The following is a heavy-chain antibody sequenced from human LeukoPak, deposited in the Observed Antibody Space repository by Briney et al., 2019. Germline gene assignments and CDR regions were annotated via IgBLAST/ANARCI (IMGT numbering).Heavy chain of an antibody. V-gene: IGHV4-39*01. CDR2: IYSSGSI. CDR3: ASNEWSGYYFDY. D-gene: IGHD3-3*01. Sequence: SETLSLTCTVSGGSISSSSYYWGWIRQSPGQGLEWIGSIYSSGSIYYNPSLKSRVTISIDTSKNQLSLKMSSVTAADTALYFCASNEWSGYYFDYWGQGTLVTVSS. J-gene: IGHJ4*02. CDR1: GGSISSSSYY.